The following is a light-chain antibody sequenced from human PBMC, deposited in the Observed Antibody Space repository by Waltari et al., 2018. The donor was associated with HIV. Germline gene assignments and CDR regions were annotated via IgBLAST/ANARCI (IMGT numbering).Light chain of an antibody. CDR1: NGYGGHF. CDR3: ETWDISTWV. V-gene: IGLV4-60*02. Sequence: QPVLIQSSSASASLGSSVKLTCTLSNGYGGHFIAWHQQHPGKAPRYLMKVDAGGGIYNKGGGVPDRFSGSSSGADRHLTISNLQFEDEADYYCETWDISTWVFGGGTKLTVL. CDR2: VDAGGGIY. J-gene: IGLJ3*02.